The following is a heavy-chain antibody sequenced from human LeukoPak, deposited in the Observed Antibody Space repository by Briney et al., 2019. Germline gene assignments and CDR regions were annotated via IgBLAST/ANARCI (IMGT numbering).Heavy chain of an antibody. CDR2: INTNTGNP. V-gene: IGHV7-4-1*02. D-gene: IGHD3-22*01. Sequence: ASVKVSCKASGYTFTSYDITWVRQATGQGLEWMGWINTNTGNPTYAQGFTGRFVFSLDTSVTTAYLQISSLKAEDTAVYYCARERNDCYGSSGCVGDSYMDVWGKGTTVTVSS. J-gene: IGHJ6*03. CDR3: ARERNDCYGSSGCVGDSYMDV. CDR1: GYTFTSYD.